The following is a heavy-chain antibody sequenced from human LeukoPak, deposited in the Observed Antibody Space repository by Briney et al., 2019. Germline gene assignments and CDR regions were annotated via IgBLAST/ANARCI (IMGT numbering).Heavy chain of an antibody. CDR3: ARGKWYYDSSGYYYQTPTYDY. Sequence: SETLSLTCTVSGGSISSSSYYWGWIRQPPGKGLEWIGSIYYSGSTYYNPSLKSRVTISVDTSKNQFSLKLSSVTAADTAVYYCARGKWYYDSSGYYYQTPTYDYWGQGTLVTVSS. CDR2: IYYSGST. CDR1: GGSISSSSYY. J-gene: IGHJ4*02. D-gene: IGHD3-22*01. V-gene: IGHV4-39*01.